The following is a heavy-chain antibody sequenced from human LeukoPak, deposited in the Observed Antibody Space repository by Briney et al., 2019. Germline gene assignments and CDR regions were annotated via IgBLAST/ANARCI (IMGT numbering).Heavy chain of an antibody. CDR1: GGSFSGYY. CDR3: ARDRFLEWSLPYYYGMDV. CDR2: INHSGST. J-gene: IGHJ6*02. V-gene: IGHV4-34*01. D-gene: IGHD3-3*01. Sequence: SETLSLTCAVYGGSFSGYYWSWIRQPPGKGLEWIGEINHSGSTNYNPSLKSRVTISVDTSKNQFSLKLSSVTAADTAVYYCARDRFLEWSLPYYYGMDVWGQGTMVTVSS.